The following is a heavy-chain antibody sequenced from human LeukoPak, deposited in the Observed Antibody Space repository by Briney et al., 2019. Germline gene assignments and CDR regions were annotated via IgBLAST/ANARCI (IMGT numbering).Heavy chain of an antibody. CDR2: MYHSGSS. CDR3: ARDRAMAAAVSIDN. V-gene: IGHV4-38-2*02. D-gene: IGHD6-19*01. J-gene: IGHJ4*02. CDR1: GSSITSGYY. Sequence: SEPLSLTFAVSGSSITSGYYWGWIRQPPGKGLEWLGSMYHSGSSYYNPSLKSRVTISLDTSKNQFSLKLSSVTAADTAVYYCARDRAMAAAVSIDNWGQGALVSVSS.